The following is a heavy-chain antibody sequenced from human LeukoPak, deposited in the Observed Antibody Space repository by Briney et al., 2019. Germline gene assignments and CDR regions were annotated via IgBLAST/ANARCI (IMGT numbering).Heavy chain of an antibody. V-gene: IGHV3-23*01. CDR3: AKDSLNLLELNDY. CDR1: GFTFSIYA. Sequence: GGSLRLSCAASGFTFSIYAMSWVRQAPGKGLEWVSAISGSGGSTYYADSVKGRFTISRDNSKNTLYLQMNSLRAEDTAVYYCAKDSLNLLELNDYWGQGTLVTVSS. CDR2: ISGSGGST. D-gene: IGHD1-7*01. J-gene: IGHJ4*02.